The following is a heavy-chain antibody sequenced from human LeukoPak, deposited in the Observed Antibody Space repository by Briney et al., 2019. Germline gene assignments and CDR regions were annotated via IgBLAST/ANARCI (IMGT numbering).Heavy chain of an antibody. D-gene: IGHD6-13*01. CDR1: GGSISSSSYY. CDR3: ARDLRQQLPHGWFDP. Sequence: SETLSLTCTVSGGSISSSSYYWGWIRQPPGKGLEWIGSIYYSGSTYYNPSLKSRVTISVDTSKNQFSLKLSSVTAADTAVYYCARDLRQQLPHGWFDPWGQGTLVTVSS. J-gene: IGHJ5*02. CDR2: IYYSGST. V-gene: IGHV4-39*07.